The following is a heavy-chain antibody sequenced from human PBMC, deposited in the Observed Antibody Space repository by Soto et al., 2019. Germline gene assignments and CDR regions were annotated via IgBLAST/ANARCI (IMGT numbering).Heavy chain of an antibody. J-gene: IGHJ4*02. Sequence: QVQLVESGGGVVQPGRSLRLSCAASGFTFSSYAMHWVRQAPGKGLEWVAVISYDGYNKYYVDSVKGRFTISRDNSKITLYLQMNSLRAEDTAVYYCATDIVANDYSGNPFHYWGQGLLVTVSS. CDR2: ISYDGYNK. CDR1: GFTFSSYA. D-gene: IGHD4-4*01. V-gene: IGHV3-30*03. CDR3: ATDIVANDYSGNPFHY.